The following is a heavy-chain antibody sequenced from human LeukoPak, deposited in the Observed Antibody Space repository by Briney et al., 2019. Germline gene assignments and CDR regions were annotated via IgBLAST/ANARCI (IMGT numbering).Heavy chain of an antibody. CDR2: ISYDGSNK. V-gene: IGHV3-30*04. Sequence: TGGSLRLSCAASGFTFSSYAMHWVRQAPGKGLEWVAVISYDGSNKYYADSVKGRFTISRDNAKNSLYLQMNSLRAEDTALYYCAKVGMVATYFDYWGQGTLVTVSS. J-gene: IGHJ4*02. CDR3: AKVGMVATYFDY. D-gene: IGHD5-12*01. CDR1: GFTFSSYA.